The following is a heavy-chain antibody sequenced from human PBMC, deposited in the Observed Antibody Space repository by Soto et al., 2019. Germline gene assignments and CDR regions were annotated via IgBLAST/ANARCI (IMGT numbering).Heavy chain of an antibody. V-gene: IGHV4-4*02. CDR1: GGSISSSNW. Sequence: QVQLHESGPGLVKPSGTLSLTCAVSGGSISSSNWWSWVRQPPGKGLEWIGEIYHSGSTNYNPSLKSRVTIPVDKSKNQFSLKLSSVTAADTAVYYCARSGVSNWNYSDWFDPWGQGTLVTVSS. J-gene: IGHJ5*02. D-gene: IGHD1-7*01. CDR3: ARSGVSNWNYSDWFDP. CDR2: IYHSGST.